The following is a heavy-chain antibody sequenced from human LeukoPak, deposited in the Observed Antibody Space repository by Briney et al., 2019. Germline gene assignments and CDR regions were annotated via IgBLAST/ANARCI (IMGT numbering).Heavy chain of an antibody. CDR1: GYTFTSYH. J-gene: IGHJ4*02. CDR3: ASSGITMIHSKFDY. D-gene: IGHD3-22*01. V-gene: IGHV1-46*01. CDR2: INPSGGSP. Sequence: ASVKVSCKASGYTFTSYHMHWVRQAPGQGLEWMGIINPSGGSPTYAQKFQGRVTMTRDMSTSTVYMELSSLRSDDTAVYYCASSGITMIHSKFDYWGQGTLVTVSS.